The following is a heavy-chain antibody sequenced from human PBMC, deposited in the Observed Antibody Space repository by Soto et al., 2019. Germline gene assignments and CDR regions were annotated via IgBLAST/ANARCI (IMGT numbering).Heavy chain of an antibody. V-gene: IGHV3-30-3*01. J-gene: IGHJ6*02. CDR3: ASPVPQLRCLLEDGMDV. Sequence: GGSLRLSCAASGFTFSSYAMHWVRQAPGKGLEWVAVISYDGSNKYYADSVKGRFTISRDNSKNTLYLQMNSLRAEDTAVYYCASPVPQLRCLLEDGMDVWGQGTTVTVSS. CDR2: ISYDGSNK. D-gene: IGHD3-3*01. CDR1: GFTFSSYA.